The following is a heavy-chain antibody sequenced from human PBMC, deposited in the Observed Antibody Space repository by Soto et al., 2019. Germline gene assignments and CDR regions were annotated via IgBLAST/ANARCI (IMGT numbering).Heavy chain of an antibody. V-gene: IGHV3-23*01. CDR3: AKVGSIWFGSTYKWFDP. Sequence: EVQLLESGGGLVQPGGSLRLSCAASGFTFSSYAMSWVRQAPGKGLEWVSAISGSGGSTYYADSVKGRFTISRDNSKNTLYLQMNSLRAEDTAVYYCAKVGSIWFGSTYKWFDPWGQGTLVTVSS. CDR1: GFTFSSYA. D-gene: IGHD3-10*01. CDR2: ISGSGGST. J-gene: IGHJ5*02.